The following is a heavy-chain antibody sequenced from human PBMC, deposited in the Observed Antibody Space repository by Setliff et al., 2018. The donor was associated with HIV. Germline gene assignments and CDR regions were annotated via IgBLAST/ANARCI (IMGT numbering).Heavy chain of an antibody. CDR1: GYTIIGYN. V-gene: IGHV1-2*02. J-gene: IGHJ4*02. Sequence: GASVKVSCKASGYTIIGYNMHWVRQAPGQGLEWMGWINPNSGGTNYAQKFQGRVIMTRDTSISTAYMELSRLRSDDPAVYYCARALDSSADIEGYFDFWGQGMLVTVSS. CDR2: INPNSGGT. D-gene: IGHD2-15*01. CDR3: ARALDSSADIEGYFDF.